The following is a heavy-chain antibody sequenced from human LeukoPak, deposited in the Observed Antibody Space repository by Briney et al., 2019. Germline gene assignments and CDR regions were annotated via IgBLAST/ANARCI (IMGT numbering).Heavy chain of an antibody. J-gene: IGHJ4*02. D-gene: IGHD3-10*01. CDR1: GFTFSSYG. V-gene: IGHV3-33*01. Sequence: GGSLRLSCAASGFTFSSYGMHWVRQAPGKGLEWVAVIWYDGSNKYYADSVKGRFTISRDNSKNTLYLQMNSLRAEDTAVYYCARDVTIVRGPTAGFDYWGQGTLVTVSS. CDR2: IWYDGSNK. CDR3: ARDVTIVRGPTAGFDY.